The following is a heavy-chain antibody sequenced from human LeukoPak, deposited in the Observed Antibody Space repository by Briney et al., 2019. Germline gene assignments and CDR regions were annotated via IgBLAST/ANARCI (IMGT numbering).Heavy chain of an antibody. CDR1: GGTFSSYA. CDR2: IIPIFGTA. D-gene: IGHD2-15*01. J-gene: IGHJ4*02. CDR3: ARHVDGGYCSGGSCRDY. Sequence: SVKVSCKASGGTFSSYAISWVRQAPGQGLEWMGRIIPIFGTANYAQKFQGRVTITTDESTSTAYMELSSLRSEDTAVYYCARHVDGGYCSGGSCRDYWGQGTLVTVSS. V-gene: IGHV1-69*05.